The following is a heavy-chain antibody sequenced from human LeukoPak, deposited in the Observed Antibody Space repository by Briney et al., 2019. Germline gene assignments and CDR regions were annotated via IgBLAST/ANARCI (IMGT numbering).Heavy chain of an antibody. CDR2: IIPIFGTA. CDR3: ASRNGYSGYDYYYYYYMDV. Sequence: ASVKVSCKASGGTFSSYAISWVRQAPGQGLEWMGGIIPIFGTANYAQKFQGRVTITADKSTSTAYMELSSLRSEDTAVYYCASRNGYSGYDYYYYYYMDVWGKGTTVTVSS. J-gene: IGHJ6*03. CDR1: GGTFSSYA. V-gene: IGHV1-69*06. D-gene: IGHD5-12*01.